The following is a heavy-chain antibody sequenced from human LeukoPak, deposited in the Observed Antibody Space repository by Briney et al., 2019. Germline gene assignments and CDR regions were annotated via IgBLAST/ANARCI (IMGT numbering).Heavy chain of an antibody. CDR1: RFTFSRSA. V-gene: IGHV3-23*01. Sequence: GGSLRLPCTASRFTFSRSAMTGLRQAPGKGLVWVSAISASGGSTYYADSVRGRFTISRDNSKNTLYLKMNSLRAEDTAVYCCAKDLSGNDYWGQGTLVTVSS. J-gene: IGHJ4*02. CDR3: AKDLSGNDY. CDR2: ISASGGST.